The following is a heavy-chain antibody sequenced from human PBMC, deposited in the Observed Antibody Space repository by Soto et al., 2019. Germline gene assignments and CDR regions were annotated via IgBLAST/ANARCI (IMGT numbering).Heavy chain of an antibody. J-gene: IGHJ3*02. Sequence: QVQLVESGGGVVQPGWSLRLSCAVSGFTFRNFAMHWVRQAPGKGLEWVAVVWYGGDQKYHADPVKGRFTIARDNSKSTLYLHMNSLRADGTAVYYCARENRVIPAAFDIWGQGTMVTGSA. CDR2: VWYGGDQK. D-gene: IGHD2-21*01. CDR3: ARENRVIPAAFDI. V-gene: IGHV3-33*01. CDR1: GFTFRNFA.